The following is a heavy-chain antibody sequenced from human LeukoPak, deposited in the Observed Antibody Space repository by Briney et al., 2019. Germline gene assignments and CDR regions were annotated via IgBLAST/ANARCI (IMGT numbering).Heavy chain of an antibody. D-gene: IGHD3-9*01. CDR3: AKRGILTGEFDY. Sequence: GRSLRLSCAASGFTFSSYAMHWVRQAPGKGLEWVAVISYDGSNKYYADSVKGRFTISRDNSKNTLYLQMNSLRAEDTAVYYCAKRGILTGEFDYWGQGTLVTVSS. V-gene: IGHV3-30*04. CDR2: ISYDGSNK. J-gene: IGHJ4*02. CDR1: GFTFSSYA.